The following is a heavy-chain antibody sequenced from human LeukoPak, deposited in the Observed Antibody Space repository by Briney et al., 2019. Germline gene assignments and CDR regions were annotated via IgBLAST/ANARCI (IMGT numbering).Heavy chain of an antibody. CDR3: ARETYGSRNHLHYMDV. J-gene: IGHJ6*03. CDR1: GFTFSSYA. V-gene: IGHV3-23*01. D-gene: IGHD3-10*01. CDR2: ISGSGSST. Sequence: GGSLRLSCGASGFTFSSYAMSWVRQAPGKGLEWVSTISGSGSSTYYADSVKGRFTISRDNSKNTLYLQMNSLRAEDTAVYYCARETYGSRNHLHYMDVWGKGTTVTISS.